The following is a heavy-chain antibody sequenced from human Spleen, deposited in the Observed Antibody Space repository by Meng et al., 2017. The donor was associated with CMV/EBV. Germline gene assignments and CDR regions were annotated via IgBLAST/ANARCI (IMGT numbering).Heavy chain of an antibody. J-gene: IGHJ4*02. Sequence: YPFTSYGVSWVRQAPGQGLEWMGWISVYTDNTSSAQKFQGRLTMTTDTSTSTAYMELRSLRSDDTAVYYCARDSPSLYSSSPGIDFWGQGTLVTVSS. CDR1: YPFTSYG. V-gene: IGHV1-18*04. CDR3: ARDSPSLYSSSPGIDF. CDR2: ISVYTDNT. D-gene: IGHD6-6*01.